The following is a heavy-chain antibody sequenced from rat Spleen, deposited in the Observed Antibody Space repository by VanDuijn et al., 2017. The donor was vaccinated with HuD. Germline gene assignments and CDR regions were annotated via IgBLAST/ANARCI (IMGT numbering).Heavy chain of an antibody. CDR1: GFTFSNYG. J-gene: IGHJ2*01. CDR2: INYDGSGT. CDR3: ARRHYGYTDYFDH. Sequence: EVQLVESDGGLVQPGRSLKLSCAASGFTFSNYGMAWVRQAPTKGLEWVATINYDGSGTYYRDSVRGRFTISRDDAKSTLSLQMDSLRSEDTATYYCARRHYGYTDYFDHWGQGVMVTVSS. D-gene: IGHD1-9*01. V-gene: IGHV5-29*01.